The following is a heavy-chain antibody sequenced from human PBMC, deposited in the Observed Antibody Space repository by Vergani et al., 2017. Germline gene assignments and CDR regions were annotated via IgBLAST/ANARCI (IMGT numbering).Heavy chain of an antibody. V-gene: IGHV3-33*06. Sequence: QVQLVESGGGVVQPGRSLRLSCAASGFTFSSYGMHWVRQAPGKGLEWVAVIWYDGSNKYYADSVKGRFTISRDNSKNTLYLQMNSLRAEDTAVYYCAKGGRGLRWGAFDIWGQGTMVTVSS. CDR3: AKGGRGLRWGAFDI. CDR1: GFTFSSYG. D-gene: IGHD1-26*01. J-gene: IGHJ3*02. CDR2: IWYDGSNK.